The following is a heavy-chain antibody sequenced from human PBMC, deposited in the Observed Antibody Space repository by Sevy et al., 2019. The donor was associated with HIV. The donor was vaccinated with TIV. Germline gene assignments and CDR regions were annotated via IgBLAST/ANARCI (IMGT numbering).Heavy chain of an antibody. J-gene: IGHJ4*02. D-gene: IGHD3-22*01. V-gene: IGHV3-23*01. CDR1: GFTFSSYA. Sequence: GGSLRLSCAASGFTFSSYAMSWVRQAPGKGLEWVSAISGSGGSTYYADSVKGRFTISRDNSKNMLYLQMNSLRAEDTAVYYCAKDRGYYDSSGYSLDYWGQGTLVTVSS. CDR3: AKDRGYYDSSGYSLDY. CDR2: ISGSGGST.